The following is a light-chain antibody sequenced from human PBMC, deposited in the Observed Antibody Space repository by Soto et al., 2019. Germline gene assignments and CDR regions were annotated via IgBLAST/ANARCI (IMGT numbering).Light chain of an antibody. CDR3: SSYTSSSPYV. Sequence: QSVLTQPASVSGSPGQSITISCTGTSSDVGGYIYVSWYQQHPGKAPKLMIYEVSNRPSGVSNRFSGSKSGNTASLTISGLQAEDEADYYCSSYTSSSPYVFGTGTKLTVL. CDR1: SSDVGGYIY. J-gene: IGLJ1*01. CDR2: EVS. V-gene: IGLV2-14*01.